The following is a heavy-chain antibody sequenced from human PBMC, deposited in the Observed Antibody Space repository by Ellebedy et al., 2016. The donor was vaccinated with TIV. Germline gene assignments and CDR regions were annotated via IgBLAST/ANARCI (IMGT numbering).Heavy chain of an antibody. CDR1: GFNFLSNH. CDR2: INPSGGST. V-gene: IGHV1-46*01. D-gene: IGHD3-10*01. CDR3: ARTYYYGRGDY. Sequence: AASVKVSCKASGFNFLSNHIHRVRQAPGQGLEWMGMINPSGGSTTFAQKFQGRVTMTRDTSTSTVYMELSSLRSEDTAVYYCARTYYYGRGDYWGQGTLVTVSS. J-gene: IGHJ4*02.